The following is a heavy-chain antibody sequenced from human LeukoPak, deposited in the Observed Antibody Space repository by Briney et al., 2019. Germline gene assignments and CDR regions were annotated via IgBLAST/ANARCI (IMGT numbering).Heavy chain of an antibody. CDR2: ISSSSSYI. CDR3: ARDQGDSSGYDAFDI. V-gene: IGHV3-21*01. D-gene: IGHD3-22*01. J-gene: IGHJ3*02. Sequence: PLGSPRLSRAASLFTLCSYSINGVPHAPGERLECVSSISSSSSYIYYADSVKGRFTISRDNAKNSLYLQMNSLRAEDTAVYYCARDQGDSSGYDAFDIWGRGTMVTVSS. CDR1: LFTLCSYS.